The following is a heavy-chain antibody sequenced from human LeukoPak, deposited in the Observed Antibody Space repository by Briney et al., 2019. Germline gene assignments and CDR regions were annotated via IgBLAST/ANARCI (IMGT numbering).Heavy chain of an antibody. V-gene: IGHV5-51*01. CDR1: GYSFTNYW. CDR2: VYPGDSDT. CDR3: ARGVWGSYLFDY. D-gene: IGHD3-16*02. Sequence: GESLKISCKGSGYSFTNYWIGWVRQMPGKGLEWMGIVYPGDSDTRYSPSFHRQVTISADKSISTAYLQWSRLKASDTDMYYCARGVWGSYLFDYWGQGTLVTVSS. J-gene: IGHJ4*02.